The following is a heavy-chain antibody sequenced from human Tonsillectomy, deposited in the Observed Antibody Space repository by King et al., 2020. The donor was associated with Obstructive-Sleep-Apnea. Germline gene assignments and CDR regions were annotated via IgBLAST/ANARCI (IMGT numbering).Heavy chain of an antibody. V-gene: IGHV4-59*08. Sequence: QLQESGPGLVTPPETLSLTCTVSGGSISGYYWTWIRQPPGKGLEWIGYIYYSGSTNYNPSLKSRVTISVDTSKNQFSLRLSSVTAADTAVYYCARRPRGDHWYLDRWGRGTLITVSS. CDR3: ARRPRGDHWYLDR. CDR1: GGSISGYY. J-gene: IGHJ2*01. CDR2: IYYSGST. D-gene: IGHD3-10*01.